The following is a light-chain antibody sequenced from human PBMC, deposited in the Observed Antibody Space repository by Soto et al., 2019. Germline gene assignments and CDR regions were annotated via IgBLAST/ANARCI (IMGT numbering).Light chain of an antibody. CDR1: QSVSTY. Sequence: EIVLTQSPGTLSLSPGNRATLSCRASQSVSTYLAWYQQKPGQPPRLLIYDASNRATGIPARFSGSGSGTDFTLTISSLEPEDFAVYYCQQRSNWPPTFGQGTKV. CDR3: QQRSNWPPT. J-gene: IGKJ1*01. V-gene: IGKV3-11*01. CDR2: DAS.